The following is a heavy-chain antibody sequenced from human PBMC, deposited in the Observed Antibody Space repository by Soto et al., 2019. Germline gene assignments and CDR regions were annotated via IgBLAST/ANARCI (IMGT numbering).Heavy chain of an antibody. D-gene: IGHD5-12*01. CDR3: AKDSGRWLQLPAL. CDR1: GFTFSSYG. CDR2: ISYDGSNK. Sequence: PGGSLKLSCAASGFTFSSYGMHWVRQAPGKGLEWVAVISYDGSNKYYADSVKGRFTISRDNSKNTLYLQMNSLRAEDTAVSYCAKDSGRWLQLPALWGQGPLVTVSS. V-gene: IGHV3-30*18. J-gene: IGHJ4*02.